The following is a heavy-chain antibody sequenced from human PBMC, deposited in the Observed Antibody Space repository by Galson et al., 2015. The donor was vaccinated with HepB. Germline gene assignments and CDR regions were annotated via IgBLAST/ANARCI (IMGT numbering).Heavy chain of an antibody. Sequence: SLRLSCAASGFSVSSNYMSWVRQAPGKGLEWVSVIYSGGSTYYADSVKGRFPISRHDSNNTLYLQMNSLRAEDTALYYCTRERVEWFGYGGDSYPGYYYYAMDVWGQGTTVTVSS. D-gene: IGHD2-21*02. CDR1: GFSVSSNY. CDR2: IYSGGST. V-gene: IGHV3-53*04. CDR3: TRERVEWFGYGGDSYPGYYYYAMDV. J-gene: IGHJ6*02.